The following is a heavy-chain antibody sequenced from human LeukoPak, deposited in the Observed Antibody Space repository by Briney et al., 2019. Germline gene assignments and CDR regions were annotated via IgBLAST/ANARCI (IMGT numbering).Heavy chain of an antibody. Sequence: GGSQRPSCAASGFTVSNTYMSWVRQAPGKGLEWVSLIYSGGSTYYADSVKGRFTISRDNSMNTMFLRMNSLRAEDTAVYYCARVIAARHFDSWGQRTLVTVSS. J-gene: IGHJ4*02. CDR3: ARVIAARHFDS. CDR1: GFTVSNTY. CDR2: IYSGGST. D-gene: IGHD6-6*01. V-gene: IGHV3-66*01.